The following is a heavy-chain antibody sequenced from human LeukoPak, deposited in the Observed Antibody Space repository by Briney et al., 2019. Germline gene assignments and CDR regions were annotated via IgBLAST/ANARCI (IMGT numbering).Heavy chain of an antibody. CDR3: AVEYSSSGFDP. CDR2: INHSGST. Sequence: SETLSLTCAVYGGSFSGYYWSWIRQPPGKGLEWIGEINHSGSTNYNPSLKSRVTISVDTSKNQFSLKLSSVTAADTAVYYCAVEYSSSGFDPWGQGTLVTVSS. J-gene: IGHJ5*02. D-gene: IGHD6-6*01. CDR1: GGSFSGYY. V-gene: IGHV4-34*01.